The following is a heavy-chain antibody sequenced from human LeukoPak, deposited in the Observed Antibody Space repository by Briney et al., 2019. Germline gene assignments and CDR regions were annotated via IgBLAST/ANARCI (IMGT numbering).Heavy chain of an antibody. V-gene: IGHV3-73*01. D-gene: IGHD4-17*01. CDR1: GGSISSSS. Sequence: PSETLSLTCTVSGGSISSSSYYWGWIRQASGKGLEWVGRIRSKANSYATAYAASVKGRFTIPRDDSKNTAYLQMNSLKTEDTAVYYCMSPMTTVPSRDYWGQGTLVTVSS. J-gene: IGHJ4*02. CDR3: MSPMTTVPSRDY. CDR2: IRSKANSYAT.